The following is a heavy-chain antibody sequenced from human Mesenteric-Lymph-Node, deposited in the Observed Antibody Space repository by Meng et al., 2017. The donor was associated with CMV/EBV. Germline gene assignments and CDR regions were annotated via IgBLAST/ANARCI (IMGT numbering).Heavy chain of an antibody. J-gene: IGHJ4*02. CDR2: IYYSGST. CDR1: GGSISSSSYY. Sequence: SETLSLTCTVSGGSISSSSYYWGWIRQPPGKGLEWIGSIYYSGSTYYNPSLKSRVTISVDTSKNQFSLKLSSVTAADTAVYYCARDFVAATPLDYWGQGTLVTVSS. V-gene: IGHV4-39*07. CDR3: ARDFVAATPLDY. D-gene: IGHD2-15*01.